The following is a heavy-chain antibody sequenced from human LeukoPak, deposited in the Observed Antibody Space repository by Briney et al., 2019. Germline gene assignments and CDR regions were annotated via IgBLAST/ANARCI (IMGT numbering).Heavy chain of an antibody. V-gene: IGHV3-30*18. CDR1: GFTFSSYG. CDR2: ISYDGSNK. Sequence: GGSLRLSCAASGFTFSSYGMHWVRQAPDKGLEWVADISYDGSNKYYADSVKGRFTISRDNSKNTLYLQMNSLRAEDTAVYYCAKDRNVDTAMVPDYWGQGTLVTVSS. J-gene: IGHJ4*02. CDR3: AKDRNVDTAMVPDY. D-gene: IGHD5-18*01.